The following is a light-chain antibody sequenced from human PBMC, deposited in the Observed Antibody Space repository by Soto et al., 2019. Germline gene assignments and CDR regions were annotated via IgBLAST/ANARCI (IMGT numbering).Light chain of an antibody. V-gene: IGKV3-11*01. CDR3: QQRSDWLT. Sequence: IVLTQSPATLSLSPGERATLSCRASQSVSSYLAWYQQKPGQAPRLLIYDASNRATGIPARFSGSGSGTEFTLTISSLQSEDFAVYYCQQRSDWLTFGGGPRWIS. J-gene: IGKJ4*01. CDR2: DAS. CDR1: QSVSSY.